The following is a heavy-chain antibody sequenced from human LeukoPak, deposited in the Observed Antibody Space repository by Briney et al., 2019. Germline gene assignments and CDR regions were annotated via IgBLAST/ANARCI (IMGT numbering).Heavy chain of an antibody. Sequence: ASVKVSGKASGYTFTSYYMHWVRQAPGQGLEWMGIINPSGGSTSYAQKFQGRVTMTRDTSTSTVYMELSSLRSEDTAVYYCARDPPGTATYFQHWGQGTLVTVSS. CDR2: INPSGGST. CDR1: GYTFTSYY. V-gene: IGHV1-46*01. J-gene: IGHJ1*01. CDR3: ARDPPGTATYFQH.